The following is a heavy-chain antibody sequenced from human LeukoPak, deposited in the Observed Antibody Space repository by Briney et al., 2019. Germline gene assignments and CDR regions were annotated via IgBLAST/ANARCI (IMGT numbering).Heavy chain of an antibody. J-gene: IGHJ4*02. Sequence: GGSLRLSCAASGFTFSSYAMSWVRQAPGKGLEWASAISGSGGSTYYADSVKGRFTISRDNSKNTLYLQMNSLRAEDTAVYYCAKDKAAIAAAGFVFDYWGQGTLVTVSS. CDR1: GFTFSSYA. CDR3: AKDKAAIAAAGFVFDY. V-gene: IGHV3-23*01. D-gene: IGHD6-13*01. CDR2: ISGSGGST.